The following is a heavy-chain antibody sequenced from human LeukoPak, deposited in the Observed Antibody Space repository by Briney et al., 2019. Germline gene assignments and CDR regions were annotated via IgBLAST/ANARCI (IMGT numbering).Heavy chain of an antibody. CDR1: GGSFSSYY. V-gene: IGHV4-59*01. J-gene: IGHJ4*02. CDR3: ARHCSSTSCHELEFDY. CDR2: IYYSGSP. D-gene: IGHD2-2*01. Sequence: SETLSLSCDVSGGSFSSYYWSWIRQPPGKGLEWIGYIYYSGSPNYNPSLKSRVTISVDTSKNQFSLKLSSVTAADTAVYYCARHCSSTSCHELEFDYWGQGTLVTVSS.